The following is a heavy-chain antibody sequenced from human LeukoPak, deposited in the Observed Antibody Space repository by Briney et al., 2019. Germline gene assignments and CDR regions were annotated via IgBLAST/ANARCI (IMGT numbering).Heavy chain of an antibody. Sequence: GGSLRLSCAASGFTFSDHYMDWARQAPGKGLEWVAVISYDGNNKEYADSVKGRFTISRDNSKSTVYLQVNSLRGEDTAVFYCARDPLNRRWGSYYFDYWGQGTLVTVSS. CDR3: ARDPLNRRWGSYYFDY. CDR2: ISYDGNNK. CDR1: GFTFSDHY. J-gene: IGHJ4*02. D-gene: IGHD1-14*01. V-gene: IGHV3-30-3*01.